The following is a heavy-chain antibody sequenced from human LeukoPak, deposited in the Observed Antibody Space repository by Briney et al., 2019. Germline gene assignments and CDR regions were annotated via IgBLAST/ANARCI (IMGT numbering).Heavy chain of an antibody. CDR3: ARDRGTKLWSTL. J-gene: IGHJ4*02. V-gene: IGHV1-69*04. D-gene: IGHD3-10*01. CDR1: GGTFSSYT. CDR2: IIPILGIA. Sequence: SVKVSCKASGGTFSSYTNSWVRQPPGQGIEWMGRIIPILGIANYAQKFQGRVTITADKSTSTAYMELSSLRSEDTAVYYCARDRGTKLWSTLWGQGTLVTVSS.